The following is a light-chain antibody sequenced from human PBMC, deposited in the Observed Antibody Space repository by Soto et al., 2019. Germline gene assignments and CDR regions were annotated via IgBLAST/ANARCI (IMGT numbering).Light chain of an antibody. CDR1: SSDVGSYNL. V-gene: IGLV2-23*01. CDR2: EGS. Sequence: QSALTQHASVSGSPGQSITISCTGSSSDVGSYNLVSWYQQHPGKAPKFMIYEGSKRPSGVSNRFSGSKSGNTASLTISGLQAEDEADYYCCSYAGSSSFVFGTGTKLTVL. J-gene: IGLJ1*01. CDR3: CSYAGSSSFV.